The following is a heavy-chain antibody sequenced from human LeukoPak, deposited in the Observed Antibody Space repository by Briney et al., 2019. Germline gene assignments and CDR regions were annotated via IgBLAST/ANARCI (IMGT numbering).Heavy chain of an antibody. CDR3: ARLRRNNDNSGYYYYYDY. CDR1: GLTFSSYS. D-gene: IGHD3-22*01. Sequence: KPGGSLRLSCAVSGLTFSSYSFNWVRQAPGKGLEWVSSITPTSSYIYYADPVKGRFTISRDNAKNSLYLQMNSLRAEDTAVYYCARLRRNNDNSGYYYYYDYWGQGTLVTVSS. J-gene: IGHJ4*02. CDR2: ITPTSSYI. V-gene: IGHV3-21*01.